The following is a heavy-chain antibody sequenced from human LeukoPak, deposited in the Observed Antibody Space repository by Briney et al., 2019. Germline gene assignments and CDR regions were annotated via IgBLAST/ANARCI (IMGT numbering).Heavy chain of an antibody. D-gene: IGHD2-2*01. V-gene: IGHV1-2*02. CDR3: ASSVVPAANYFDY. CDR1: GYTFTGYY. Sequence: ASVKVSCEASGYTFTGYYMHWVRQAPGQGLEWMGWINPNSGGTNYARKFQGRVTMTRDTSISTAYMELSRLRSDDTAVYYCASSVVPAANYFDYWGQGTLVTVSS. J-gene: IGHJ4*02. CDR2: INPNSGGT.